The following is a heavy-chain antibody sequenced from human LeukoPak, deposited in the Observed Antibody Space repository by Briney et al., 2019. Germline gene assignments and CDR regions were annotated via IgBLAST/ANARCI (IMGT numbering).Heavy chain of an antibody. V-gene: IGHV4-59*12. D-gene: IGHD4-17*01. CDR1: GGSISSYY. CDR3: ARDRYGFFDY. J-gene: IGHJ4*02. CDR2: IYYSGST. Sequence: PSETLSLTCTVSGGSISSYYWSWIRQPPGKGLEWIGYIYYSGSTNYNPSLKSRVTISVDTSKNQFSLKLSSVTAADTAVYYCARDRYGFFDYWGQGTLVTVSS.